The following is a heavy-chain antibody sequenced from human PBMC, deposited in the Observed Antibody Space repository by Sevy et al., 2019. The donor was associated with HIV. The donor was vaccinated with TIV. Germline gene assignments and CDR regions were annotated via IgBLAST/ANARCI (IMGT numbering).Heavy chain of an antibody. J-gene: IGHJ3*02. D-gene: IGHD4-17*01. CDR3: ARVKDYGDYGAFDI. CDR1: GFTFNSHT. Sequence: GGSLRLSCAGSGFTFNSHTMNWVRQAPGKGLEWVSSISSSSSYIYYGDSVKGRFTISRDNAKSSLFLQMNSLRAEDTAIYFCARVKDYGDYGAFDIRGQGTMVTVSS. V-gene: IGHV3-21*01. CDR2: ISSSSSYI.